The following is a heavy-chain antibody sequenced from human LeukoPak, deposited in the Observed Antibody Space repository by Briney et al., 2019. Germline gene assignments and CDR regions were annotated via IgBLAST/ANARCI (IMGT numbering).Heavy chain of an antibody. Sequence: SVKVSCKASGGTFSSYAISWVRQAPGQGLEWMGGIIPIFGTANYAQKFQGRVTITTDESTSTAYMELSSLRSEDTAVYYCARELRFLEWVDYYYMDVWGKGTTVTVSS. J-gene: IGHJ6*03. CDR3: ARELRFLEWVDYYYMDV. CDR2: IIPIFGTA. D-gene: IGHD3-3*01. V-gene: IGHV1-69*05. CDR1: GGTFSSYA.